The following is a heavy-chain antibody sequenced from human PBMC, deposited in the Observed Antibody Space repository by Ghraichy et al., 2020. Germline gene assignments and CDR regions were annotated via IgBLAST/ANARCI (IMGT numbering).Heavy chain of an antibody. J-gene: IGHJ5*02. Sequence: GGSLRLSCAASGFTFSSYEMNWVRQAPGKGLEWVSYISSSGSNIYYADSVKGRFTISRDNAKNSLYLQMNSLRAEDTAVYYCARGSIAARRFDPWGQGTLVTVSS. CDR2: ISSSGSNI. V-gene: IGHV3-48*03. CDR3: ARGSIAARRFDP. D-gene: IGHD6-6*01. CDR1: GFTFSSYE.